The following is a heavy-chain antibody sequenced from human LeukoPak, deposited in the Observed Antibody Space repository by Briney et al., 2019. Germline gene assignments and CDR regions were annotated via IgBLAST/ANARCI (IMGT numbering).Heavy chain of an antibody. CDR3: AREQWLEYFDY. CDR1: GGSISSYY. Sequence: SETLSLTCTVSGGSISSYYWSWIRQPPGKGLEWIGYICYSGSTNYNPSLKSRVTISVDTSKNQFSLKLSSVTAADTAVYHCAREQWLEYFDYWGQGTLVTVSS. V-gene: IGHV4-59*01. D-gene: IGHD6-19*01. J-gene: IGHJ4*02. CDR2: ICYSGST.